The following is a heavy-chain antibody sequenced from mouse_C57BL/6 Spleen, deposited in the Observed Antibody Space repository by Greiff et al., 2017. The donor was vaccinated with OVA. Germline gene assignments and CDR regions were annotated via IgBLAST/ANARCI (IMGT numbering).Heavy chain of an antibody. CDR3: ARDRRGYDWYFDV. V-gene: IGHV5-16*01. CDR1: GFTFSDYY. J-gene: IGHJ1*03. Sequence: EVKLMESEGGLVQPGSSMKLSCTASGFTFSDYYMAWVRQVPEKGLEWVANINYDGSSTYYLDSLKSRFIISRDNAKNILYLQMSSLKSEDTATYYCARDRRGYDWYFDVWGTGTTVTVSS. CDR2: INYDGSST. D-gene: IGHD2-2*01.